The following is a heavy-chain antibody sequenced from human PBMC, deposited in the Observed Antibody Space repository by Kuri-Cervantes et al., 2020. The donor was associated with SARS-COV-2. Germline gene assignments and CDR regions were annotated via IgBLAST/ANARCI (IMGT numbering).Heavy chain of an antibody. CDR2: ISFDGRNT. CDR3: ARLDGYIGH. V-gene: IGHV3-30*04. D-gene: IGHD5-24*01. Sequence: GESLKISCAASGFIFSDYAIDWVRQAPGKGLEWVAIISFDGRNTHYADSVKGRFTISRDNSKNTLYLQMNSLRAEDTAVYYCARLDGYIGHWGQGTLVTVSS. CDR1: GFIFSDYA. J-gene: IGHJ4*02.